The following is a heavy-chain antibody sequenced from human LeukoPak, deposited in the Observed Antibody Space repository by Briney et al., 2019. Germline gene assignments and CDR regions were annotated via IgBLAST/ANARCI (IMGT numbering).Heavy chain of an antibody. J-gene: IGHJ4*02. CDR2: IYSGGST. Sequence: GGSLRLSCAASGFTFSIYAMNWVRQAPGKGLEWVSVIYSGGSTYYADSVKGRFTISRHNSKNTLYLQMNSLRAEDTAVYYCAPVILPAVTSWGQGTLVTVSS. CDR3: APVILPAVTS. D-gene: IGHD2-2*01. CDR1: GFTFSIYA. V-gene: IGHV3-23*03.